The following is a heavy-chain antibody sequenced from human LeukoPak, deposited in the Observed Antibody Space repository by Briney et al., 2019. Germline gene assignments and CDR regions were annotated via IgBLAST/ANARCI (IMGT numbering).Heavy chain of an antibody. Sequence: ASVKVSCKASGYTFTSYDINWVRQATGQGLEWMGWMNPNSGNTGYAQKFQGRVTMTRNTSISTAYMELSSLRSEDTAVYYCARAVTYYDSSGYIGWRDYYYYYMDVWGKGTTVTVSS. V-gene: IGHV1-8*01. CDR3: ARAVTYYDSSGYIGWRDYYYYYMDV. CDR2: MNPNSGNT. CDR1: GYTFTSYD. J-gene: IGHJ6*03. D-gene: IGHD3-22*01.